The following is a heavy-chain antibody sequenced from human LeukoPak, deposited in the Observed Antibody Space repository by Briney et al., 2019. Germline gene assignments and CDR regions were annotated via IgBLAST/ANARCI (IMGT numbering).Heavy chain of an antibody. Sequence: GGSLRLSCAASGLTFKNFAMHWVWQAPGKGLEWVSGISWNGGNIGYADSVKGRFTISRDNAKNSLYLQMNSLRAEDTALYYCAKDVSGYYKSFDYWGQGTLVTVSS. CDR2: ISWNGGNI. CDR3: AKDVSGYYKSFDY. J-gene: IGHJ4*02. D-gene: IGHD3-9*01. CDR1: GLTFKNFA. V-gene: IGHV3-9*01.